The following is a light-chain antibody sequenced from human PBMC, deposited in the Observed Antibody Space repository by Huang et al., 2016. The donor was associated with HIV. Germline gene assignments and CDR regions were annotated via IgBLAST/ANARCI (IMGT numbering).Light chain of an antibody. J-gene: IGKJ5*01. CDR2: DAS. V-gene: IGKV3-11*01. CDR3: QHRSNWPIP. Sequence: EIVLTQSPATLALSPGERATLSCRASQSVSSYLAWYQQKPGQAPRLLFYDASNRATTIPARFSGSGSATDFPLTISNRGPEDFAGYYGQHRSNWPIPFGQGPRLGIK. CDR1: QSVSSY.